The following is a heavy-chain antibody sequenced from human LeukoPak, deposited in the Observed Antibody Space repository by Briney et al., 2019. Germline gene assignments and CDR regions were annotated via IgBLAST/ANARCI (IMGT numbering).Heavy chain of an antibody. D-gene: IGHD3-22*01. CDR2: ISWNSGSI. V-gene: IGHV3-9*03. Sequence: GRSLRLSCAASGFTFDDYAMHWVRQAPGKDLEWVSGISWNSGSIGYADSVKGRFTISRDNAKSSLYLQMNSLRAEDMALYYCAKDIEASSGYSSAFDIWGQGTMVTVSS. CDR1: GFTFDDYA. CDR3: AKDIEASSGYSSAFDI. J-gene: IGHJ3*02.